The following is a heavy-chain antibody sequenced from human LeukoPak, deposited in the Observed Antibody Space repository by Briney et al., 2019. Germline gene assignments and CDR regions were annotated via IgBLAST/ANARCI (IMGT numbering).Heavy chain of an antibody. D-gene: IGHD4-17*01. CDR2: ISSSGSTI. CDR1: GFTFSSYE. Sequence: GGSLRLSCVASGFTFSSYEMNWVRQAPGKGLEWVSYISSSGSTIYYADSVKGRFTISRDNAKNSLYLQMNSLRAEDTAVYYCARDLLGDSQTGWGQGTLVTVSS. CDR3: ARDLLGDSQTG. J-gene: IGHJ4*02. V-gene: IGHV3-48*03.